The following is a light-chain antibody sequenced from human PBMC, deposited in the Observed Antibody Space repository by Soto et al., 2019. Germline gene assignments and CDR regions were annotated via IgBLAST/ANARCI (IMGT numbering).Light chain of an antibody. CDR2: GAS. CDR3: QEYNKWPSLT. V-gene: IGKV3-15*01. J-gene: IGKJ5*01. Sequence: EIVMTQSPATLSLSPGERATLSCRASQSISTNLAWYQQTPGQAPRLLIYGASTRATGIPARFSGSGSGTDFTLTISSLQSEDFAVYYCQEYNKWPSLTFGQGTRLEI. CDR1: QSISTN.